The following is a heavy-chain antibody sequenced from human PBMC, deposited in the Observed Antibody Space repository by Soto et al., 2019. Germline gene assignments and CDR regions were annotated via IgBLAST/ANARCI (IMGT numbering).Heavy chain of an antibody. CDR2: IIPILDIA. Sequence: QVQLVQSGAEVKKPGSSVKISCKVSGGTFRTYSISWVRQAPGQGLGWMGRIIPILDIANYAQKVQGRVTIRADKSKSTAYMDLSRRRSEDTAIVYCAGDCYPVVVPRAPEVGALDIWGHGTMVTVSS. J-gene: IGHJ3*02. CDR3: AGDCYPVVVPRAPEVGALDI. CDR1: GGTFRTYS. D-gene: IGHD2-2*01. V-gene: IGHV1-69*08.